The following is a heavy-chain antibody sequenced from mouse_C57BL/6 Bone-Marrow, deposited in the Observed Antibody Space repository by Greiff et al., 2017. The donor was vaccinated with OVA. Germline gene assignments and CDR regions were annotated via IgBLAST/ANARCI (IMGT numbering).Heavy chain of an antibody. Sequence: VQLQQPGAELVKPGASVKLSCKASGYTFTSYWMHWVKQRPGQGLEWIGMIHPNSGSTNYNEKFKSKATLTVDKSSSTAYMQLSSLTSEDSAVYYCARSLNYYGSSYWYFDVWGTGTTVTVSS. J-gene: IGHJ1*03. CDR3: ARSLNYYGSSYWYFDV. CDR2: IHPNSGST. V-gene: IGHV1-64*01. CDR1: GYTFTSYW. D-gene: IGHD1-1*01.